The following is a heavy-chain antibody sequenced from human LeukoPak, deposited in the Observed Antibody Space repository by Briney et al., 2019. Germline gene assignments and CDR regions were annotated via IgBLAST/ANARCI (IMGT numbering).Heavy chain of an antibody. CDR1: GGSTSSSSFY. CDR2: ISYSWRT. V-gene: IGHV4-39*01. Sequence: SETLSLTCTVSGGSTSSSSFYWGWIRQPPGKGLECIGRISYSWRTYYNPSLQSRVTISVDTSKNQFSLRLSSVTAADTAVYYCARLRAYYYDSSGYYNFDFWGQGTLVTVSS. J-gene: IGHJ4*02. D-gene: IGHD3-22*01. CDR3: ARLRAYYYDSSGYYNFDF.